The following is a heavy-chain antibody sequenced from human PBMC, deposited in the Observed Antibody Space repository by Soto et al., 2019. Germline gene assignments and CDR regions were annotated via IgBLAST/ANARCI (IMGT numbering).Heavy chain of an antibody. CDR2: IIPIFGTA. CDR3: ASRAYYYESSRYYYSLGRDYYYYGMDV. Sequence: SVKVSCKASGGTFSSYAISWVRQAPGQGLEWMGGIIPIFGTANYAQKFQGRVTITADEFTSTAYMELSSLRSEDTAVYYCASRAYYYESSRYYYSLGRDYYYYGMDVWGQGTTVTVS. CDR1: GGTFSSYA. D-gene: IGHD3-22*01. J-gene: IGHJ6*02. V-gene: IGHV1-69*13.